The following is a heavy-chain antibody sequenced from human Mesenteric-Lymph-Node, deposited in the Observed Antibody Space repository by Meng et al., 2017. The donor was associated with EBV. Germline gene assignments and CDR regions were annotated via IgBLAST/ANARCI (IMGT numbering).Heavy chain of an antibody. CDR2: IIPLFGTI. CDR3: TRGEAVTSFDY. J-gene: IGHJ4*02. Sequence: QVKLEKAGAEVKSPGSSVKVSCKASGGSFSTYTINWVRQAPGQGLEWMRGIIPLFGTINYAQKFQARVTITADKSTNTAYMELVSLRSDDTAVYYCTRGEAVTSFDYWGQGTLVTVSS. CDR1: GGSFSTYT. D-gene: IGHD4-17*01. V-gene: IGHV1-69*06.